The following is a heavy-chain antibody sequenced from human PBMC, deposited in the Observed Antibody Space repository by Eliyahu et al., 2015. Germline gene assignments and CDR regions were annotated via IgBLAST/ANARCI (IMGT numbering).Heavy chain of an antibody. J-gene: IGHJ5*02. V-gene: IGHV1-18*04. CDR2: ISXYNGNT. CDR3: ARAGECTSCYVEGRWFDP. CDR1: GXTFXSYG. D-gene: IGHD2-2*01. Sequence: QVQLVQSGAXVKKPGAXVKVSCKVSGXTFXSYGISWVRQAPXQGLEWMGWISXYNGNTNXAQKLQGRVTMXTDTSTSTAYMELRSLRSDDTAVYYCARAGECTSCYVEGRWFDPWGQGTLVTVSS.